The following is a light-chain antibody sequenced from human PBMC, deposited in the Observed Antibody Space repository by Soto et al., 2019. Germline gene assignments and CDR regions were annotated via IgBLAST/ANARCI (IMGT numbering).Light chain of an antibody. CDR1: SSDVGVYSY. J-gene: IGLJ1*01. CDR3: SSYTTNGTQV. Sequence: QSVLTEPAAVSGSPGESITISCTGTSSDVGVYSYVSWYQQHPGRAPKLMISEVSNRPSGVSNRSSGSKSGNTAFLTISGLQAEDEVDYYCSSYTTNGTQVFGTGTKVTVL. CDR2: EVS. V-gene: IGLV2-14*01.